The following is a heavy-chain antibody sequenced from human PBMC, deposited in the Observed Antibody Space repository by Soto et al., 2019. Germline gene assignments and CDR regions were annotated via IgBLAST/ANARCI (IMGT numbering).Heavy chain of an antibody. CDR3: AKGRYCSSSSCYMSWHGMDV. Sequence: LRLSCAASRFTFTNYGMHWVRQAPGKGLEWLAFISYDGAKKYFPDSVKGRFTISRDNSKNTLYLQMNNLRPDDTAVYYCAKGRYCSSSSCYMSWHGMDVWGQGTTVTVSS. CDR1: RFTFTNYG. CDR2: ISYDGAKK. D-gene: IGHD2-2*02. J-gene: IGHJ6*02. V-gene: IGHV3-30*18.